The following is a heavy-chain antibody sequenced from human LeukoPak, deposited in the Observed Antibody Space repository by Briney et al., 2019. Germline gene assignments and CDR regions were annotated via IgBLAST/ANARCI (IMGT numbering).Heavy chain of an antibody. CDR3: ARAAFGYCSSSSCYNTFDY. CDR2: ISPSGENK. J-gene: IGHJ4*02. Sequence: GGSLRLSCVGSGFIFGGYTMNWVRQAPGKGLEWLSYISPSGENKLYADSVKGRFSISRDNAKNSVYLQMDSLRTEDTAVYYCARAAFGYCSSSSCYNTFDYWGQGTLVTVSS. CDR1: GFIFGGYT. V-gene: IGHV3-48*01. D-gene: IGHD2-2*02.